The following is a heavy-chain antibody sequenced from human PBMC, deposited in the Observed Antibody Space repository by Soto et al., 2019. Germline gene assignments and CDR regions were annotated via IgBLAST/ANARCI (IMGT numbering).Heavy chain of an antibody. CDR3: AKVSVYYDILTGYYFDY. J-gene: IGHJ4*02. V-gene: IGHV3-30*18. CDR1: GFTFSSYG. CDR2: ISYDGSNK. D-gene: IGHD3-9*01. Sequence: QVQLVESGGGVVQPGRSLRLSCAASGFTFSSYGMHWVRQAPGKGLEWVAVISYDGSNKYYADSVKGRFTISRDNSKNTLYLQMNSLRAEDTAVYYCAKVSVYYDILTGYYFDYWGQGTLVTVSS.